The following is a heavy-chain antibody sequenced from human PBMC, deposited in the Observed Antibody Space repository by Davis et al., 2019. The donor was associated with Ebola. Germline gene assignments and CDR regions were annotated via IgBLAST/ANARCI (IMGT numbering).Heavy chain of an antibody. V-gene: IGHV1-2*04. J-gene: IGHJ5*02. CDR2: INPNSGGT. CDR1: GGTFSSYA. D-gene: IGHD5-12*01. CDR3: ARDGWLREKGSFDP. Sequence: ASVKVSCKASGGTFSSYAISWVRQAPGQGLEWLGWINPNSGGTNSAQKFQGWVTMTRDTSISTAYMELSRLGSDDTAVYYCARDGWLREKGSFDPWGQGTLVTVSS.